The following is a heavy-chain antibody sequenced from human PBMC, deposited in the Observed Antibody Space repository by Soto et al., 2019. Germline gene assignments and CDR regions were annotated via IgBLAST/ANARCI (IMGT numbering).Heavy chain of an antibody. J-gene: IGHJ6*02. Sequence: QVQLVQSGAEVKKPGASVKVSCKASGYTFTSYDINWVRQATGQGLEWMGWMNPNSGNTGYAQKFQGRVTMTRNTSISTAYMELSSLRSEDTAVYYCARALPGYSSSWFNSHYYGMDVWGQGTTVTVSS. D-gene: IGHD6-13*01. CDR2: MNPNSGNT. CDR1: GYTFTSYD. CDR3: ARALPGYSSSWFNSHYYGMDV. V-gene: IGHV1-8*01.